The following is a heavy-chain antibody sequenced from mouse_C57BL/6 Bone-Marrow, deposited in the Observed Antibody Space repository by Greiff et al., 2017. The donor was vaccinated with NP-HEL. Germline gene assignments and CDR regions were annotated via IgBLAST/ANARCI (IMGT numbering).Heavy chain of an antibody. CDR1: GYTFTSYG. J-gene: IGHJ3*01. CDR2: IYPRSGNT. V-gene: IGHV1-81*01. CDR3: ARRDYSNYAWFAY. Sequence: VKLMESGAELARPGASVKLSCKASGYTFTSYGISWVKQRTGQGLEWIGEIYPRSGNTYYNEKFKGKATLTADKSSSTAYMELRSLTSEDSAVYFCARRDYSNYAWFAYWGQGTLVTVSA. D-gene: IGHD2-5*01.